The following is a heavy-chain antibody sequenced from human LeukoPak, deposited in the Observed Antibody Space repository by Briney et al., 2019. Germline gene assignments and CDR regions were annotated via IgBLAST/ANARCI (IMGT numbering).Heavy chain of an antibody. CDR2: IWYDGSNK. J-gene: IGHJ4*02. V-gene: IGHV3-33*01. D-gene: IGHD4-17*01. CDR3: ARAPDDYGDYSYFDY. Sequence: GGSLRLSCAASGFTFSSYGMHWVRQAPGKGLEWVAVIWYDGSNKYYADSVKGRFTISRDNSKNTLFLQMNSLRAEDTAVYYCARAPDDYGDYSYFDYWGQGTLVTVSS. CDR1: GFTFSSYG.